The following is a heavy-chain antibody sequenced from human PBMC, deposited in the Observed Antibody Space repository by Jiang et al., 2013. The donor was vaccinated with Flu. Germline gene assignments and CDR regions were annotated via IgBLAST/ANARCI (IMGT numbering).Heavy chain of an antibody. V-gene: IGHV4-31*03. CDR1: GGSISSGGYY. CDR2: IYYSGST. Sequence: GPGLVKPSQTLSLTCTVSGGSISSGGYYWSWIRQHPGKGLEWIGYIYYSGSTYYNPSLKSRVTISVDTSKNQFSLKLSSATAADTAVYYCARYRGTYGDYVFFEVPDAFDICGQGQWSPSLQ. CDR3: ARYRGTYGDYVFFEVPDAFDI. D-gene: IGHD4-17*01. J-gene: IGHJ3*02.